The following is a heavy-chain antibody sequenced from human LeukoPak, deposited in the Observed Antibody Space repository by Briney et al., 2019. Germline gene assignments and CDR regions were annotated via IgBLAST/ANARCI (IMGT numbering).Heavy chain of an antibody. Sequence: GGSLRLSCAASGFTFSSYSMNWVRQAPGKGLEWVSSISSSSSYIYYADSVKGRFTISRDNAKNSLYLQMNSLRAEDTAVYYCARDEGYSSSWWGREDVWGKGTTVTVSS. CDR3: ARDEGYSSSWWGREDV. CDR1: GFTFSSYS. D-gene: IGHD6-13*01. CDR2: ISSSSSYI. V-gene: IGHV3-21*01. J-gene: IGHJ6*04.